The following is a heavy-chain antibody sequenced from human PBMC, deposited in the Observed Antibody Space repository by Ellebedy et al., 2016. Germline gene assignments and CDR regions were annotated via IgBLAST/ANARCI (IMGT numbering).Heavy chain of an antibody. D-gene: IGHD3-10*01. CDR1: GESFSGYY. V-gene: IGHV4-34*01. Sequence: SETLSLTCAVYGESFSGYYWSWIRQPPWKGLEWNGEINHSGSTNYNPSLKSRVTISVDTSKNQFSLKLSSVTAADTAVYYCARDITMVRAHRDYWGQGTLVTVSS. CDR3: ARDITMVRAHRDY. J-gene: IGHJ4*02. CDR2: INHSGST.